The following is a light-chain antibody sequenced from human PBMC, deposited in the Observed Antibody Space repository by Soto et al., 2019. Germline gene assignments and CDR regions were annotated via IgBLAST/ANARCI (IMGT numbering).Light chain of an antibody. V-gene: IGLV2-8*01. CDR3: SSYAGSSTLYV. CDR2: EVT. CDR1: ASDVGVYNY. J-gene: IGLJ1*01. Sequence: QSVLTQPPSASGSLGQSVTSSCTGTASDVGVYNYVSWYQQHPGKAPKLMIYEVTKRPSGVPDRFSGSKSGNTASLTVSGLQAEDEADYYCSSYAGSSTLYVFGTGTKVT.